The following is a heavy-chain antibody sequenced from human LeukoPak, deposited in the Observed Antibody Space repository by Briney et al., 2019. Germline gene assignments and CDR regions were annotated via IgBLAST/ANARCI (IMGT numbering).Heavy chain of an antibody. D-gene: IGHD3-10*01. CDR2: IIPIFGTA. J-gene: IGHJ3*02. CDR1: GGTFSSYA. CDR3: AREPYYYGSGSYGNDAFDI. V-gene: IGHV1-69*05. Sequence: ASVKVSCKASGGTFSSYAISWVRQAPGQGLEWMGRIIPIFGTANYAQKFQGRVTITTDESTSTAYMELSSLRSEDTAVYFCAREPYYYGSGSYGNDAFDIWGQGTMVTVSS.